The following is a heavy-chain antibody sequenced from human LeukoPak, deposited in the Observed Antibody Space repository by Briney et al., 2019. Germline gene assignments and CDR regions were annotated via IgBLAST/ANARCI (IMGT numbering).Heavy chain of an antibody. Sequence: GGSLRLSCAAPGFTFSSYAMSWVRQAPGKGLEWVSSISGSGGSTSYADSVKGRFTISRDNSKNTLFLQMNSLRAEDTAVYYCANENWFDPWGQGTLVTVSS. CDR2: ISGSGGST. J-gene: IGHJ5*02. CDR1: GFTFSSYA. V-gene: IGHV3-23*01. CDR3: ANENWFDP.